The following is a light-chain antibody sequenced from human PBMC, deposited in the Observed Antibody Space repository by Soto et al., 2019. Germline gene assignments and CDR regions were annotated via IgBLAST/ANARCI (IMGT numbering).Light chain of an antibody. CDR3: SSYAGSNNYV. J-gene: IGLJ1*01. Sequence: QSVLTQPASVSGSPGQSITISCTGTSSDVGAYYSVSWYQHHPGKAPKLIIYAVNKRPSGVPDRFSGSKSGNTASLTVSGLQAEDEADYYCSSYAGSNNYVFGTGTKVTVL. CDR1: SSDVGAYYS. CDR2: AVN. V-gene: IGLV2-8*01.